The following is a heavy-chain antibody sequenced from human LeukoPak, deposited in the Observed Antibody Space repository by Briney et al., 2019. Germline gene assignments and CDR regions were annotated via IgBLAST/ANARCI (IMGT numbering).Heavy chain of an antibody. CDR3: ARDTRGIFDY. V-gene: IGHV3-7*01. CDR1: RFTFSSYW. CDR2: IKQEGSEI. J-gene: IGHJ4*02. D-gene: IGHD3-10*01. Sequence: GGSLRLSCAASRFTFSSYWMSWVRQAPGKGLEWVANIKQEGSEIHYVDSVRGRFTISRDNAKNSLYLQRNSLRVEDTAVYYCARDTRGIFDYWGQGTLVTVSS.